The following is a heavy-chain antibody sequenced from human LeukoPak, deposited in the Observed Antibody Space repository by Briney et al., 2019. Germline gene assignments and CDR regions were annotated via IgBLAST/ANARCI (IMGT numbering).Heavy chain of an antibody. CDR3: ARDLRYDSSGYYYYDAFDI. J-gene: IGHJ3*02. Sequence: SETLSLTCTVSGGSISSYYWSWIRQPPGKGLEWIGYIYYSGSTNYNPSLKSRVTISVDTSKNQFSLKLSSVTAADTAVYYCARDLRYDSSGYYYYDAFDIWGQGTMVTVSS. D-gene: IGHD3-22*01. CDR2: IYYSGST. CDR1: GGSISSYY. V-gene: IGHV4-59*01.